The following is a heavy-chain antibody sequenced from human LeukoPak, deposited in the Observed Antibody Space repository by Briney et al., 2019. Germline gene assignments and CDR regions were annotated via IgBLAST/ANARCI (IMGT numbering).Heavy chain of an antibody. J-gene: IGHJ4*02. CDR1: GFTFSSYA. Sequence: TGGSLRLSCAASGFTFSSYAMSWVRQAPGKGLEWVSAISGSGGSTYYADSVKGRFTISRDNSKNTLYLQMNSLRAEDTAVYYCAKDLRGWELSYFDYWGQGTLVTVSS. CDR3: AKDLRGWELSYFDY. CDR2: ISGSGGST. V-gene: IGHV3-23*01. D-gene: IGHD1-26*01.